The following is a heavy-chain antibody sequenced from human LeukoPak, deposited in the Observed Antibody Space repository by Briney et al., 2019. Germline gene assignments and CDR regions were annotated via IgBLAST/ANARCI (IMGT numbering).Heavy chain of an antibody. V-gene: IGHV1-69*05. J-gene: IGHJ6*02. Sequence: SVKVSCKASGGTFSSYAISWVRQAPGQGLEWMGGIIPIFGTANYAQKFQGRVTITTDESTSTAYMELSSLRSEDTAVYYCATDLWFGELSRYYYYGMDVWGQGTTVTVSS. CDR3: ATDLWFGELSRYYYYGMDV. D-gene: IGHD3-10*01. CDR2: IIPIFGTA. CDR1: GGTFSSYA.